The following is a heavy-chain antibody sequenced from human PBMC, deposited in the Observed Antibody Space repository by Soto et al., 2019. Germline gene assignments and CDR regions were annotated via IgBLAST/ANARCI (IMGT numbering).Heavy chain of an antibody. V-gene: IGHV4-31*11. CDR2: IYYSGST. CDR1: GGSFSGYY. Sequence: SETLSLTCAVYGGSFSGYYWSWIRQHPGKGLEWIGYIYYSGSTYYNPSLKSRVTISVDTSKNQFSLKLSSVTAADTAVYYCARASGYYDSSGYYSGDFQHWGQGTLVTVSS. D-gene: IGHD3-22*01. J-gene: IGHJ1*01. CDR3: ARASGYYDSSGYYSGDFQH.